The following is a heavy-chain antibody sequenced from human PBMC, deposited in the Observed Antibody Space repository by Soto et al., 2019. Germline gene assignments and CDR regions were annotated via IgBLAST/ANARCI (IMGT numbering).Heavy chain of an antibody. D-gene: IGHD6-19*01. J-gene: IGHJ1*01. CDR2: IIPIFGTA. CDR1: GGTFSSYA. V-gene: IGHV1-69*13. CDR3: ATGIRSGYSSGWRDEYFQH. Sequence: VASVKVSCKASGGTFSSYAISWVRQAPGQGLEWMGGIIPIFGTANYAQKFQGRVTITADESTSTAYMELSSLRSEDTAVYYCATGIRSGYSSGWRDEYFQHWGQGTLVTVSS.